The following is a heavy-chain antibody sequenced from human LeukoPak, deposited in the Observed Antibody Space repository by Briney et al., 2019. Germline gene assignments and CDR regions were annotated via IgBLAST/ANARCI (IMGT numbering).Heavy chain of an antibody. D-gene: IGHD2-2*01. CDR1: GFTFGDYA. CDR3: TRIGTSGGEFDY. Sequence: GGSLRLSCTASGFTFGDYAMSWVRQAPGKGLEWVGFIRSKAYGGTPEYAASVKGRFTIPRDDSKSIAYVQVNSLKTEDTAVYYCTRIGTSGGEFDYWGQGTLVTVSS. CDR2: IRSKAYGGTP. J-gene: IGHJ4*02. V-gene: IGHV3-49*04.